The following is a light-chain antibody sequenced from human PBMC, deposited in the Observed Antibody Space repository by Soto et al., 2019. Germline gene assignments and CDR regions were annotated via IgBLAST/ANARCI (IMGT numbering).Light chain of an antibody. CDR3: HQYDSWT. CDR2: GAS. J-gene: IGKJ1*01. Sequence: IVMTQSPDTLSVSPGEGATLSCRASQSFNSIYLAWYQQKPGQAPRLLIYGASSRATGIPDRFSGSGSGTDFTLTISRLEPEDFAVYYCHQYDSWTFGQGTKVDIK. CDR1: QSFNSIY. V-gene: IGKV3-20*01.